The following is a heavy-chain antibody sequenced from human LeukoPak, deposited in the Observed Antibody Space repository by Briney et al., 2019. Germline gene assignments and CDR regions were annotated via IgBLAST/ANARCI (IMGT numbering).Heavy chain of an antibody. Sequence: GGSLRLSCAASGFTSSSYGMHWVRQAPGKGLEWVAVIWYDGSNKYYADSVKGRFTISRDNSKNTLYLQMNSLRAEDTAVYYCARDFENYGGNAFDYWGQGTLVTVSS. CDR3: ARDFENYGGNAFDY. V-gene: IGHV3-33*01. CDR2: IWYDGSNK. CDR1: GFTSSSYG. D-gene: IGHD4-23*01. J-gene: IGHJ4*02.